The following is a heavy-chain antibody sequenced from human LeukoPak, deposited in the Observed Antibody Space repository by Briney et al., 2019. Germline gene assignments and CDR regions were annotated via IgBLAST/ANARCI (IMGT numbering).Heavy chain of an antibody. V-gene: IGHV3-33*06. CDR1: GFTFGSYG. J-gene: IGHJ4*02. CDR3: AKDLRHGFFTLDY. D-gene: IGHD2/OR15-2a*01. CDR2: IWYDGTKK. Sequence: GGSLRLSCATSGFTFGSYGMNWVRQAPGKGLEWVSLIWYDGTKKYYADSVKVRFTISRANSSNTLYLLMNSLRAEDTAVYYCAKDLRHGFFTLDYWGQGTLVTVSS.